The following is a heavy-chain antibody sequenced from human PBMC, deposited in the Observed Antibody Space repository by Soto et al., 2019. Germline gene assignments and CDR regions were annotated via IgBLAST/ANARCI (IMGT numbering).Heavy chain of an antibody. CDR1: GYTLTELS. V-gene: IGHV1-24*01. J-gene: IGHJ4*02. CDR2: FDPEDGET. CDR3: AAYGGALSYSSSSWYYFDY. Sequence: ASVKVSCKVSGYTLTELSMHWVRQAPGKGLEWMGGFDPEDGETIYAQKFQGRVTMTEDTSTDTAYMELSSLRSEDTAVYYCAAYGGALSYSSSSWYYFDYWGRGTLVTVS. D-gene: IGHD6-6*01.